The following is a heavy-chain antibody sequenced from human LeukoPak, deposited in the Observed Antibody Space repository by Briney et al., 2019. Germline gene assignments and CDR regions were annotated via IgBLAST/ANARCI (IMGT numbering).Heavy chain of an antibody. Sequence: SETLSLTCTVSGGSISSDNYYWTWIRQPAGKGLEWIGHIYTSGTTNYNPSLKSRVTILLDTSKNQFSLNLNSVTAADTAIYYCARMFEYWGQGTLVTVSS. CDR1: GGSISSDNYY. CDR3: ARMFEY. V-gene: IGHV4-61*09. J-gene: IGHJ4*02. CDR2: IYTSGTT.